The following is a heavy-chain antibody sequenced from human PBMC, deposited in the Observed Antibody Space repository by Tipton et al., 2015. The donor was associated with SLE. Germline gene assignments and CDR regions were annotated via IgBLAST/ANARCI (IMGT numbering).Heavy chain of an antibody. D-gene: IGHD6-6*01. CDR1: GGSISSSNW. Sequence: QVQLVQSGAEVKPSGTLSLTCAVSGGSISSSNWWSWVRQPPEKGLEWIGSIYYTGSTYYNPSLKSRVTISVDKAKNQFSLKLRSVIAADTAVYYCARRFSVATPFNAFDIWGQGTLVTVSS. CDR2: IYYTGST. CDR3: ARRFSVATPFNAFDI. V-gene: IGHV4-4*02. J-gene: IGHJ3*02.